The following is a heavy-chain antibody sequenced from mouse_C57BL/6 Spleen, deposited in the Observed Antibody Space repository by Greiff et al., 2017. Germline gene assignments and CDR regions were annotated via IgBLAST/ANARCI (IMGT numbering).Heavy chain of an antibody. CDR3: ARDGGTRNFDY. D-gene: IGHD2-14*01. CDR2: INYDGSST. Sequence: EVKLMESEGGLVQPGSSMKLSCTASGFTFSDYYMAWVRQVPEKGLEWVANINYDGSSTYYLDSLKSRFIISRDNAKNILYLQMSSLKSEDTATYYCARDGGTRNFDYWGQGTTLTVSS. CDR1: GFTFSDYY. J-gene: IGHJ2*01. V-gene: IGHV5-16*01.